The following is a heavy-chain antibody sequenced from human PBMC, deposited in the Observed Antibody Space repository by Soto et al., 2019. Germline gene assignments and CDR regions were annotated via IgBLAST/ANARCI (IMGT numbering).Heavy chain of an antibody. CDR1: GFTFSSYA. Sequence: GGSLRLSCAASGFTFSSYAMSWVRPAPGKGLEWVSAISGSGGSTYYADSVKGRFTISRDNSKNTLYLQMNSLRAEDTAVYYCAKVGMTHYDILTGYYHMNYFDYWGQGALVTVS. J-gene: IGHJ4*02. CDR3: AKVGMTHYDILTGYYHMNYFDY. CDR2: ISGSGGST. D-gene: IGHD3-9*01. V-gene: IGHV3-23*01.